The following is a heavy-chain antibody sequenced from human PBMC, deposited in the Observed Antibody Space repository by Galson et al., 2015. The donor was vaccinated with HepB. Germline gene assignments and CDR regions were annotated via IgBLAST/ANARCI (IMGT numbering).Heavy chain of an antibody. CDR1: GYTFTDYV. V-gene: IGHV7-4-1*02. Sequence: SVKVSCKASGYTFTDYVVNWVRQAPGQGLEWMGWMNTNTGKPTYAPGFAGRFVFSLDTSVTTAYLQISSLETDDTAVYYCARSPLRFLDWLPYYDYYYMDVGGKGTTVTVPS. J-gene: IGHJ6*03. CDR2: MNTNTGKP. CDR3: ARSPLRFLDWLPYYDYYYMDV. D-gene: IGHD3-3*01.